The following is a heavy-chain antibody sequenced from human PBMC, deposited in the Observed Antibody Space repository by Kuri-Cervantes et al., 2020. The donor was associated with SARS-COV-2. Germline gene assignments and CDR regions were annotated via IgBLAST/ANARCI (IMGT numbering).Heavy chain of an antibody. CDR2: INPKSGGT. V-gene: IGHV1-2*04. CDR1: GYTFTGNY. Sequence: ASVKVSCKASGYTFTGNYVHWIRQAPGEGLEWMGWINPKSGGTNYAQKFQGWVTMTRETSISTAYMELSRLRSDDTAVYYCARGPAITIFGVLRGRENWFDPWGQGTLVTVSS. D-gene: IGHD3-3*01. CDR3: ARGPAITIFGVLRGRENWFDP. J-gene: IGHJ5*02.